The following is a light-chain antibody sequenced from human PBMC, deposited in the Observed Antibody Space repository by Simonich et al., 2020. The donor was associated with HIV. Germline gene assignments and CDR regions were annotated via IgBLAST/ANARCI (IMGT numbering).Light chain of an antibody. J-gene: IGKJ4*01. CDR1: QGISSY. V-gene: IGKV1-9*01. Sequence: DIQLTQSPSFLSSSVGDRVTITCRASQGISSYLAWYQQKPGKAPQLLIYDASNFQSGVPSRFSGSGSGTDFTLTISSLQPEDFATYYCQQANSFPLTFGGGTEVEIK. CDR2: DAS. CDR3: QQANSFPLT.